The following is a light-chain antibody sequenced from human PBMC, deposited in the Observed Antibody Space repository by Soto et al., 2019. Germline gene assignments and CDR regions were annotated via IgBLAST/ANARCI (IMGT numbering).Light chain of an antibody. V-gene: IGKV1-39*01. J-gene: IGKJ2*02. CDR1: QSISSY. Sequence: DIQMTQSPSSLSASVGDRVTITCRASQSISSYLNWYQQKPGKAPKLLIYAASSLQSGVPSRFSGSGSGTDFTLTSRSLQPEDFATYYCQQSYSTPRTFGQGTKLEIK. CDR3: QQSYSTPRT. CDR2: AAS.